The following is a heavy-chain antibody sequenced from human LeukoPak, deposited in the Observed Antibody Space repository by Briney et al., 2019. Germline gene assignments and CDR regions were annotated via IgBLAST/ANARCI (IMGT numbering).Heavy chain of an antibody. D-gene: IGHD5-18*01. J-gene: IGHJ4*02. CDR2: IWYDGSNK. CDR3: ARVGYSYGSYYFDY. CDR1: GFTFSSYG. V-gene: IGHV3-33*01. Sequence: GGSLRLSCAASGFTFSSYGMHWVRQAPGKGLEWVAVIWYDGSNKYHADSVKGRFTISRDNSKNTLYLQMNSLRAEDTAVYYCARVGYSYGSYYFDYWGQGTLVTVSS.